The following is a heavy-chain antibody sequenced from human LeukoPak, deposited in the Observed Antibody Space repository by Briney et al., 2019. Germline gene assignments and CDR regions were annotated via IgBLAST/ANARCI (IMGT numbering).Heavy chain of an antibody. D-gene: IGHD3-3*01. CDR3: ARDWSTDPDY. J-gene: IGHJ4*02. Sequence: ASVKVSCXASGYTFTGYHIHWVRQAPGQGLEWMGRINPYSGDTNYAQKLQGRVTMTTDTSTSTAYMELRSLRSDDTAVYYCARDWSTDPDYWGQGTLVTVSS. CDR1: GYTFTGYH. CDR2: INPYSGDT. V-gene: IGHV1-18*04.